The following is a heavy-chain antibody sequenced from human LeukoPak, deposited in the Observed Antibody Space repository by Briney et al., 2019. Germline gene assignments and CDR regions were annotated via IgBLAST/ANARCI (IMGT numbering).Heavy chain of an antibody. CDR1: GFTFVSYW. CDR3: AREHYDSSGYYYVGAFDI. V-gene: IGHV3-74*01. J-gene: IGHJ3*02. CDR2: INGYGSST. D-gene: IGHD3-22*01. Sequence: GGSLRLSCAASGFTFVSYWMHWVRHAPGKGLVWVSRINGYGSSTDFADSVKGRFTISRDNAKNTLYLQMNSLRAEDTAVYYCAREHYDSSGYYYVGAFDIWGQGTMVTVSS.